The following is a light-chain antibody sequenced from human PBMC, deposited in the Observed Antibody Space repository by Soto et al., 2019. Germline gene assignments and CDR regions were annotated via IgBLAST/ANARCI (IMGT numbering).Light chain of an antibody. CDR1: QSVSSY. V-gene: IGKV3-11*01. CDR3: QQRSNWPRLT. J-gene: IGKJ4*01. Sequence: EIVLTQSPATLYLSPGERATLSCRASQSVSSYLAWYQQKPGQAPRLLIYDASNRATGIPARFSGSVSGTDFTLTISSLEPEDFAVYYCQQRSNWPRLTFGGGTKVEIK. CDR2: DAS.